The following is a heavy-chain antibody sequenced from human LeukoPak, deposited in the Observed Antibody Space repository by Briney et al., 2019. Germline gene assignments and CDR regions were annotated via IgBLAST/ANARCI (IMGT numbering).Heavy chain of an antibody. J-gene: IGHJ6*03. D-gene: IGHD5-12*01. CDR3: ARGIVATSNYYYYYYMDV. CDR2: INHSGST. Sequence: SETLSLTCAVSGGSISSGGYSWSWIRQPPGKGLEWSGEINHSGSTNYNPSLKSRVTISVDTSKNQFSLKLSSVTAADTAVYYCARGIVATSNYYYYYYMDVWGKGTTVTVSS. V-gene: IGHV4-34*01. CDR1: GGSISSGGYS.